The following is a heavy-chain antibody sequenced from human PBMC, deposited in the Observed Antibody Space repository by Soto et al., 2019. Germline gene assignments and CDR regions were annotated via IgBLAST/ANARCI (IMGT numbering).Heavy chain of an antibody. Sequence: GGSLRLSCAASGFIFRDYAMYWVRQAPGKGLEWVSVISGSDGTTFYADSVRGRVTSSRDNSRNMVYLQMISLRAEDTAVYYCAKVIGGTESYWGGSHYYYALDVWGQGTTVTVSS. CDR2: ISGSDGTT. V-gene: IGHV3-23*01. CDR1: GFIFRDYA. CDR3: AKVIGGTESYWGGSHYYYALDV. J-gene: IGHJ6*02. D-gene: IGHD3-10*01.